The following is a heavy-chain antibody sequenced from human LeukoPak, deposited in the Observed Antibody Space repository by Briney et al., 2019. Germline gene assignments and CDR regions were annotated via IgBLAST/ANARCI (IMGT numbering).Heavy chain of an antibody. Sequence: ASVKVSCKASGFTFTSSAMQWVRQARGQRLEWIGWIVVGSGNTNYAQKFQERVTITRDMSTSTAYMELSSLRSEDTAVYYCSAAPEMVVVTAEAFNFWAQGPMVTVS. CDR2: IVVGSGNT. J-gene: IGHJ3*01. CDR1: GFTFTSSA. V-gene: IGHV1-58*02. D-gene: IGHD2-15*01. CDR3: SAAPEMVVVTAEAFNF.